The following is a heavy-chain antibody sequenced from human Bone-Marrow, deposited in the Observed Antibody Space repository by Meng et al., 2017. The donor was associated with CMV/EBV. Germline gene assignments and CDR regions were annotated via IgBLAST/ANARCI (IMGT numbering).Heavy chain of an antibody. CDR1: GGSFSSYY. CDR2: INHSGST. J-gene: IGHJ6*02. V-gene: IGHV4-34*01. Sequence: AGSLRLSCTVSGGSFSSYYWSWIRQPPGKGLEWIGEINHSGSTNYNPSLKSRVTISVDTSKNQFSLKLSSVTAEDTAVYYCARGYPPFSRRYGMDVWGQGTTVAVSS. CDR3: ARGYPPFSRRYGMDV.